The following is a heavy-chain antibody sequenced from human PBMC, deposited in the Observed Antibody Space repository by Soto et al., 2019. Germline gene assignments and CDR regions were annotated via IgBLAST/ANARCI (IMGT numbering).Heavy chain of an antibody. CDR3: ARPSDSSSSYHTSYYYYGMDV. Sequence: GALMKISSIGCGYCFTSYLSGWLRHMPGKGLVLWGIIYPGGSDTRYSPSFQGQVTNSAHKSISTAYLQWSSLKASDTARYYCARPSDSSSSYHTSYYYYGMDVWGQGTMVTVSS. CDR1: GYCFTSYL. D-gene: IGHD6-13*01. V-gene: IGHV5-51*02. CDR2: IYPGGSDT. J-gene: IGHJ6*02.